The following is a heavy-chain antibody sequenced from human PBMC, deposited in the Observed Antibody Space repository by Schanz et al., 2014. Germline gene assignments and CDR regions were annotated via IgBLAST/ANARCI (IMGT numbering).Heavy chain of an antibody. Sequence: EVQLLESGGRLVQPGGSLRLSCTVSGFTVNNYAMNWVRQAPGRGLEWVSGITRQGTTYYADSVKGRFTISRDNAKNSLFLQMNSLRAEDTAVYYCAGGEYQLLYGNWGQGTLVTVSS. V-gene: IGHV3-48*01. CDR2: ITRQGTT. CDR3: AGGEYQLLYGN. CDR1: GFTVNNYA. D-gene: IGHD2-2*02. J-gene: IGHJ4*02.